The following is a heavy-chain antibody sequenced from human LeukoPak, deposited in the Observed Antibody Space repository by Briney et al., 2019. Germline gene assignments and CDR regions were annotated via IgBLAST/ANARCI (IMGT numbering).Heavy chain of an antibody. CDR3: ASLFVAAADLDAFDI. CDR2: INPNSGGT. J-gene: IGHJ3*02. Sequence: SVTVSCTGSGYTFTSYYMHWVRQAPGQGLEWMGWINPNSGGTNYAQKFQGRVTMTRDTSISTAYMELSRLRSDDTAVYYCASLFVAAADLDAFDIWGQGTMVTVSS. V-gene: IGHV1-2*02. CDR1: GYTFTSYY. D-gene: IGHD6-13*01.